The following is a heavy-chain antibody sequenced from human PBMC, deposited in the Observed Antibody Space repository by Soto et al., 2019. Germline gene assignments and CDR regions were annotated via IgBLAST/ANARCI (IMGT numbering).Heavy chain of an antibody. CDR3: AHIRRACGSSFDY. V-gene: IGHV2-5*01. CDR2: IYWYDSE. D-gene: IGHD2-15*01. J-gene: IGHJ4*02. Sequence: QITLKESGPPLVKPTQPLTLTCTFSGFSLSTSGEGVAWIRQPPGQALEWLVSIYWYDSERHSPALKSRITITKDTSRNQVVLTMTDMDPMETATYFCAHIRRACGSSFDYWGQGTLVTVSS. CDR1: GFSLSTSGEG.